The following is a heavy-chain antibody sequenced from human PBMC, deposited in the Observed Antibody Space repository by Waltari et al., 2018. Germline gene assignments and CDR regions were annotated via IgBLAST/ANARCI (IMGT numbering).Heavy chain of an antibody. CDR2: IKHDGTTK. V-gene: IGHV3-7*01. CDR1: GFTFSRDW. Sequence: EIQVVESGGGLVQPGGSLSLSCTASGFTFSRDWMSWVREAPGKGREWVADIKHDGTTKFYLDSVKGRVTISRDNAQNTVYLQMNSLRVEDTALYYCARAVDVADYWGQGTLVTVSS. J-gene: IGHJ4*02. CDR3: ARAVDVADY. D-gene: IGHD5-12*01.